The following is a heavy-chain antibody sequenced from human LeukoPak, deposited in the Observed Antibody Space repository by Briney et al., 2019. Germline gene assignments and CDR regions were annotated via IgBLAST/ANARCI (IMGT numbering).Heavy chain of an antibody. CDR1: GGSISSSSYF. D-gene: IGHD3-22*01. Sequence: SETLSLTCTVSGGSISSSSYFWGWIRQPPGKGLEWIGSIYYSGSTYYSPSLKSRVTISVDTSKNQFSLKLSSVTAADTAVYYCARDYYDSSGYTPYWGQGTLVTVSS. V-gene: IGHV4-39*07. CDR3: ARDYYDSSGYTPY. CDR2: IYYSGST. J-gene: IGHJ4*02.